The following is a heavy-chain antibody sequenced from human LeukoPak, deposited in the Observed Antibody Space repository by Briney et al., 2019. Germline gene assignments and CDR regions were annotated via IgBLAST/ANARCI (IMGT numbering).Heavy chain of an antibody. Sequence: SETLSLTCTASGGSISSSSYYWGWIRQPPGKGLEWIGSIYYSGSTYYNPSLKSRVTISVDTSKNQFPLKLSSVTAADTAVYYCARSYWDSSNFDYWGQGTLVTVSS. D-gene: IGHD6-13*01. CDR2: IYYSGST. CDR3: ARSYWDSSNFDY. V-gene: IGHV4-39*01. CDR1: GGSISSSSYY. J-gene: IGHJ4*02.